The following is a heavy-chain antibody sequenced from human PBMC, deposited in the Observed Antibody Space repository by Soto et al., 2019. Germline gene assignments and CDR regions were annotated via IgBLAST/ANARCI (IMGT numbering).Heavy chain of an antibody. CDR1: GFTFSNAW. CDR2: IKSKTDGGTT. CDR3: TTDLYYDSSGYFLNY. Sequence: GGSLRLSCAASGFTFSNAWMSWVRQAPGKGLEWVGRIKSKTDGGTTDYAAPVKGRFTISRDDSKNTLYLQMNSLKTEDTAVYYCTTDLYYDSSGYFLNYWGQGTLVTVSS. V-gene: IGHV3-15*01. J-gene: IGHJ4*02. D-gene: IGHD3-22*01.